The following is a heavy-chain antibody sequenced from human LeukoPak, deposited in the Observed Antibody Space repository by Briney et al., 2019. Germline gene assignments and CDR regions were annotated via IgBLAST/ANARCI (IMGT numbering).Heavy chain of an antibody. J-gene: IGHJ4*02. CDR1: GYTLTELS. CDR3: ATRIGYSGSYPSFDY. V-gene: IGHV1-24*01. D-gene: IGHD1-26*01. Sequence: VASVKVSRKVSGYTLTELSMHWVRQAPGKGLEWMGGFDPEDGETIYAQKFQGRVTMTEDTSTDTAYMELSSLRSEDTAVYYCATRIGYSGSYPSFDYWGQGTLVTVSS. CDR2: FDPEDGET.